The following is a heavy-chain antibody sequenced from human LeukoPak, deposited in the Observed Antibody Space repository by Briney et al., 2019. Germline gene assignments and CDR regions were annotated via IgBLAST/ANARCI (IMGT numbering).Heavy chain of an antibody. V-gene: IGHV1-3*01. Sequence: ASVKVSCKASGYTFNTFAMHWVRQAPGQRLEWMGWITAGNGNTKYSQKFQGRVTISRETSASTDYMELSSLRSEDTAVYYCARENYYDGSGSPSASSPVDHWGQGTLVTVSS. D-gene: IGHD3-22*01. CDR2: ITAGNGNT. CDR1: GYTFNTFA. J-gene: IGHJ4*02. CDR3: ARENYYDGSGSPSASSPVDH.